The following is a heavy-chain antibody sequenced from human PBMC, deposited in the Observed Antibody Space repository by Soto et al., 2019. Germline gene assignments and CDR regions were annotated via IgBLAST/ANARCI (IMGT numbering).Heavy chain of an antibody. Sequence: EVQLVESGGGLVQSGGSLRLSCAASGFTFDDYAMHWVRQAPGKGLEWVSGISWNSGSIGYADSVKGRFTISRDNAKNSLYLQMNSLRAEDTALYYCAKDLAARLRLDAFDIWGQGTMVTVSS. CDR2: ISWNSGSI. J-gene: IGHJ3*02. V-gene: IGHV3-9*01. CDR1: GFTFDDYA. CDR3: AKDLAARLRLDAFDI. D-gene: IGHD6-6*01.